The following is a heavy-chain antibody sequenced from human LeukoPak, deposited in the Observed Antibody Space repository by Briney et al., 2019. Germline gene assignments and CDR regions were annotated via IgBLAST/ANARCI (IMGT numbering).Heavy chain of an antibody. CDR1: GFTFSSYL. Sequence: GGSLRLSCAASGFTFSSYLMHWVRQAPGKGLVWVSRINSDGSSTSYADSVKGRFTISRDNAKNTLYLQMNSLRAEDTAVYYCARAERWLQELFDYWGQGTLVTVSS. D-gene: IGHD1-26*01. CDR2: INSDGSST. CDR3: ARAERWLQELFDY. J-gene: IGHJ4*02. V-gene: IGHV3-74*01.